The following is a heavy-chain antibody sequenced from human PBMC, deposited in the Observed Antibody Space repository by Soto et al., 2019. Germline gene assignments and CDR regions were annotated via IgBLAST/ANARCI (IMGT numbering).Heavy chain of an antibody. CDR3: ARVGMVRGVITNNYYYYYMDV. D-gene: IGHD3-10*01. Sequence: SETLSLTCTVSGGSISSTSSYWGWIRQPPGEGLEWIVYIYYSGSTNYNPSLKSRVTISVDTSKNQFSLKLSSVTAADTAVYYCARVGMVRGVITNNYYYYYMDVWGKGTTVTVSS. CDR1: GGSISSTSSY. V-gene: IGHV4-61*05. J-gene: IGHJ6*03. CDR2: IYYSGST.